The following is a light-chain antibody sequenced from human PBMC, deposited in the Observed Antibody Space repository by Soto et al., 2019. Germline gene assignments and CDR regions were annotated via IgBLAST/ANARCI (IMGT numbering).Light chain of an antibody. CDR2: DIS. CDR1: QSVSSN. J-gene: IGKJ5*01. V-gene: IGKV3-15*01. Sequence: EIVMTQSPAPPSLSPGERATLSCMASQSVSSNFAWYQLKRGQPPRLLIYDISTRATGVPARFSGSGSGTEFTLTISGLQSEDFALYFCQQYNNWPFSFGQGTRLEI. CDR3: QQYNNWPFS.